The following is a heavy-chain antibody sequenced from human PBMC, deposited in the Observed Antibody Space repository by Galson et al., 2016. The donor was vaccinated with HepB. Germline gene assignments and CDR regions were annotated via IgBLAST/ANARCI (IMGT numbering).Heavy chain of an antibody. CDR1: GGAFSNGLYY. CDR3: ARDSSVDTYYYYYMDV. J-gene: IGHJ6*03. CDR2: IYSNGST. D-gene: IGHD5-18*01. V-gene: IGHV4-61*02. Sequence: TLSLTCTVSGGAFSNGLYYWSWIRQPAGKGLEWIGRIYSNGSTNYNPSLKNRVTISVGTSKNQFSLRLSSVTAADTAVYYCARDSSVDTYYYYYMDVWGKGTTVVVSS.